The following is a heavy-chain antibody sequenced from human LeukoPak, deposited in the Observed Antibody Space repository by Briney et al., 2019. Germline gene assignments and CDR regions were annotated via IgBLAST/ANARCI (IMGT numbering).Heavy chain of an antibody. CDR2: INHSGST. V-gene: IGHV4-34*01. CDR3: ARGPLADY. D-gene: IGHD3-3*02. Sequence: SETLSLTCAAYGGSLSGYYWSWIRQPPGKGLEWIGEINHSGSTNYNPSLKSRVTISVDTSKNQFSLKLSSVTAADTAVYYCARGPLADYWGQGTLVTVSS. CDR1: GGSLSGYY. J-gene: IGHJ4*02.